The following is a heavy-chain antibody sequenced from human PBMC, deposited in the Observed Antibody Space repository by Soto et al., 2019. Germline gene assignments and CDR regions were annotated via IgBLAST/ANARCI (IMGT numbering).Heavy chain of an antibody. J-gene: IGHJ5*02. Sequence: SETLSLTCTVSGGSISSYYWSWIRQPPGKGLEWIGYIYYSGSTNYNPSLKSRVTISVDTSKNQFSLKLSSVTAADTAVYYCARVDTDMVGGDWLDPWGQGTLVTVSS. CDR2: IYYSGST. CDR3: ARVDTDMVGGDWLDP. CDR1: GGSISSYY. V-gene: IGHV4-59*01. D-gene: IGHD5-18*01.